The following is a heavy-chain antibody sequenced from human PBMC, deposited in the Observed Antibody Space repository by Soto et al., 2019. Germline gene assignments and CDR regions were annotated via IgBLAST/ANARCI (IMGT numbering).Heavy chain of an antibody. CDR3: ARGEGIAVAGTRPYYFDY. Sequence: SVKVSCKASGGAFSSYAISWVRQAPGQGLEWMGGIIPIFGTANYAQKFQGRVTITADESTSTAYMELSSLRSEDTAVYYCARGEGIAVAGTRPYYFDYWGQGTLVTVSS. CDR2: IIPIFGTA. CDR1: GGAFSSYA. D-gene: IGHD6-19*01. J-gene: IGHJ4*02. V-gene: IGHV1-69*13.